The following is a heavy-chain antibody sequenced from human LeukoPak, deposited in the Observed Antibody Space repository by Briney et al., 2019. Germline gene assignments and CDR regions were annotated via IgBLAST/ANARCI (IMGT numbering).Heavy chain of an antibody. Sequence: ASVKVSCKASGYTFTGYYMHWVRQAPGQGLEWMGRINPNSGGTNYAQKFQERVTITRDMSTSTAYMELSSLRYEDTAVYYCAALLRLGYCSSTSCYEDYWGQGTLVTVSS. CDR2: INPNSGGT. CDR1: GYTFTGYY. D-gene: IGHD2-2*01. V-gene: IGHV1-2*06. J-gene: IGHJ4*02. CDR3: AALLRLGYCSSTSCYEDY.